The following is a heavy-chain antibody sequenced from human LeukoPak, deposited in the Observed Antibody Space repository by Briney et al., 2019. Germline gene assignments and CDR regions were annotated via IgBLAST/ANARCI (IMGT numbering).Heavy chain of an antibody. Sequence: PSETLSLTCTVSGGSVSSGNSYWSWIRQPAGKGLEWIGRIYTSGSTNYNPSLKSRVTISSDTSSNQFSLTLSSVTAADTAVYYCARWRGGPFLDYFDYWGQGTLVTVSS. CDR1: GGSVSSGNSY. CDR2: IYTSGST. J-gene: IGHJ4*01. D-gene: IGHD1-26*01. CDR3: ARWRGGPFLDYFDY. V-gene: IGHV4-61*02.